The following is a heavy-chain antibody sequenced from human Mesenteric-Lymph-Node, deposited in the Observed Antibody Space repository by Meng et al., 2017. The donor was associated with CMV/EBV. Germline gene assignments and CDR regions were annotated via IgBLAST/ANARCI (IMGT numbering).Heavy chain of an antibody. D-gene: IGHD1-7*01. CDR2: ISYDGTIK. CDR3: ARGGSGELLRWFDP. Sequence: GESLKISCATSGFTFGSYAMHWVRQAPGKGLEWVAVISYDGTIKYYADSVKGRFTISRDSSKNTRYLQMNSLRAEDKAVYYCARGGSGELLRWFDPWGQGTLVTVSS. CDR1: GFTFGSYA. J-gene: IGHJ5*02. V-gene: IGHV3-30*01.